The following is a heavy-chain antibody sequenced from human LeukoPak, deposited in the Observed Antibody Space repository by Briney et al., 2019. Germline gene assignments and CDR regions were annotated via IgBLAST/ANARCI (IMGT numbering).Heavy chain of an antibody. D-gene: IGHD2-15*01. CDR1: GYTFTNYG. V-gene: IGHV1-18*01. J-gene: IGHJ4*02. CDR3: ARSGCSAGSCYSQAVRFDS. Sequence: ASVKVSCKASGYTFTNYGISWVRQAPGQGLEWMAWISAYNGNTDYAQKFQGRVTVTADTSTSTAYMELRSLRSDDTAVYYCARSGCSAGSCYSQAVRFDSWGQGTLVTVSS. CDR2: ISAYNGNT.